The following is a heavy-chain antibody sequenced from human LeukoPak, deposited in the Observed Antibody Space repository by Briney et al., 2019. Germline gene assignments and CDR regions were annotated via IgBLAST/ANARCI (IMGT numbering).Heavy chain of an antibody. CDR2: ISSSSTYI. Sequence: GGSLRLSCAAAGFTFSNYNMNWVRQAPGKGLEWVSSISSSSTYIYYADSVKVRFTISRDNAKNSLYLQMNSLRAEDTAVYYCARGRLDYYDSSGFDYWGQGTLVTVSS. CDR1: GFTFSNYN. CDR3: ARGRLDYYDSSGFDY. D-gene: IGHD3-22*01. J-gene: IGHJ4*02. V-gene: IGHV3-21*01.